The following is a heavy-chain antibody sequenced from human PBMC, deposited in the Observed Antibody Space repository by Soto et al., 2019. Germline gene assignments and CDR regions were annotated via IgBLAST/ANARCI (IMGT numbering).Heavy chain of an antibody. CDR3: ARVTPGNNLYYFSGLDV. CDR1: GFTFDTYG. J-gene: IGHJ6*01. CDR2: ISYEGSNT. Sequence: QVHLVESGGGVAQPGRSLRLSCVASGFTFDTYGIHWVRQAPGKGLQWVALISYEGSNTYYADSVRGRFTISRDNSKNTLYLPLSALRPEDTGVYYCARVTPGNNLYYFSGLDVWGQGTSVTVSS. D-gene: IGHD1-1*01. V-gene: IGHV3-30-3*01.